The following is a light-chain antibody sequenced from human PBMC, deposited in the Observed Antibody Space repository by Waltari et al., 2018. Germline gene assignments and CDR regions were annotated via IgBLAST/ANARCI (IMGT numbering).Light chain of an antibody. CDR1: QSVSSN. CDR2: GAS. J-gene: IGKJ2*01. Sequence: EIVMTQSPATLSVSPGERATLSCRASQSVSSNLAWYQQNPGQAPRVLIFGASTRATGIPARFSGGGSGTEFTLTISSLQSEDFAVYYCQQYNNWPRTFGQGTKLEIK. CDR3: QQYNNWPRT. V-gene: IGKV3-15*01.